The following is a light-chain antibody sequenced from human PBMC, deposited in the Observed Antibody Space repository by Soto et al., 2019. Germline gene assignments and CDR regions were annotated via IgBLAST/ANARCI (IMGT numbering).Light chain of an antibody. CDR2: EVT. J-gene: IGLJ2*01. V-gene: IGLV2-8*01. CDR1: SSDVGTYDY. CDR3: SSYTTRSTLV. Sequence: QSALTQPPSASGSPGQSVTISCTGTSSDVGTYDYVSWYQQHPGKAPKLMIYEVTKRPSGVPDRFSGSKSGNTASLTVSGLQSEDEADYYCSSYTTRSTLVFGGGTKLTVL.